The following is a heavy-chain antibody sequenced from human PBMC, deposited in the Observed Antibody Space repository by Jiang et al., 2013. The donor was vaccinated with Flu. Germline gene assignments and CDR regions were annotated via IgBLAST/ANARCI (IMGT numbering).Heavy chain of an antibody. D-gene: IGHD3-3*01. CDR1: GGSISSYY. CDR2: IYTSGST. J-gene: IGHJ6*02. CDR3: ARSGAPYDSRYGMDV. Sequence: SLTCTVSGGSISSYYWNWIRQPAGKGLEWIGRIYTSGSTNYNPSLKSRVTISVDTSKNQFSLKLSSVTAADTAVYYCARSGAPYDSRYGMDVWGQGTTVTVSS. V-gene: IGHV4-4*07.